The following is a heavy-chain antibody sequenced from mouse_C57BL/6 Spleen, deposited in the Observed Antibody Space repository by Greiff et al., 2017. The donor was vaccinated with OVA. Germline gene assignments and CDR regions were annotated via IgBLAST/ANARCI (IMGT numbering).Heavy chain of an antibody. V-gene: IGHV1-26*01. CDR1: GYTFTDYY. Sequence: VQLQQSGPELVKPGASVKISCKASGYTFTDYYMNWEKQSHGKSLEWIGDINPNNGGTSYNQKFKGKATLTVDKSSSTAYMELRSLTSEDSAVYYCARFYDAFDYWGQGTTLTVSS. D-gene: IGHD2-3*01. CDR2: INPNNGGT. J-gene: IGHJ2*01. CDR3: ARFYDAFDY.